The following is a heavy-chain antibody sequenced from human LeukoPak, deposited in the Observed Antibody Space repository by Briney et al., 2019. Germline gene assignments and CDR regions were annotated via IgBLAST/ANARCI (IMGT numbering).Heavy chain of an antibody. J-gene: IGHJ4*02. CDR3: AGAGHYYGSVSSFFDY. D-gene: IGHD3-10*01. CDR2: IYYSGST. V-gene: IGHV4-59*01. CDR1: GDSISRYY. Sequence: WETLTLPCTVSGDSISRYYGSWIRQPPGKGLEWLGYIYYSGSTNYYPSHKSRVTISVDTSKNQFPLKLSSVTAAGTAVYYCAGAGHYYGSVSSFFDYWGQGTLVTVSS.